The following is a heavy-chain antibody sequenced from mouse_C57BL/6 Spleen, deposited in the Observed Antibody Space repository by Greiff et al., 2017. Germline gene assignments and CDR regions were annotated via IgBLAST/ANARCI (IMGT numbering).Heavy chain of an antibody. CDR2: IHPNSGST. J-gene: IGHJ4*01. CDR1: GYTFTSYW. V-gene: IGHV1-64*01. D-gene: IGHD1-1*02. CDR3: AREGGIWYAMDY. Sequence: QVQLQQPGAELVKPGASVKLSCKASGYTFTSYWMHWVKQRPGQGLEWIGMIHPNSGSTNYNEKFKGKATLTVDKSSSTAYMQLSSLTSEDSAVYYCAREGGIWYAMDYWGQGTSVTVSS.